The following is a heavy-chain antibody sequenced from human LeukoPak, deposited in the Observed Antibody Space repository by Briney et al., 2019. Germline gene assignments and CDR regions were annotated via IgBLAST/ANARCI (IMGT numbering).Heavy chain of an antibody. CDR1: GGSISSGGYY. CDR2: IYYSGST. CDR3: GRGSTGRTYYFDY. J-gene: IGHJ4*02. D-gene: IGHD1-1*01. V-gene: IGHV4-31*03. Sequence: SQTLSLTCTVSGGSISSGGYYWSWIRQHPGKGLEWIGYIYYSGSTYYNPSLKSRVTISVDTSKNQFSLKLSSVTAADTAVYYCGRGSTGRTYYFDYWGQGTLVTVSS.